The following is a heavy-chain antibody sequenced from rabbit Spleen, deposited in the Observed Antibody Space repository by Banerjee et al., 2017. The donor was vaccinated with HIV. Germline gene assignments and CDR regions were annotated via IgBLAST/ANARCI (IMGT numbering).Heavy chain of an antibody. CDR3: ARDTSTSFSSYGMDL. J-gene: IGHJ6*01. CDR2: IYTGDGST. CDR1: GFDLSSGYY. V-gene: IGHV1S40*01. D-gene: IGHD1-1*01. Sequence: QSLEESGGDLVKPEGSRTLTCKASGFDLSSGYYMSWVRQAPGKGLEWIGCIYTGDGSTYYASWAKGRFTISKTSSTTVTLQMTSLTAADTATYFCARDTSTSFSSYGMDLWGPGTLVTVS.